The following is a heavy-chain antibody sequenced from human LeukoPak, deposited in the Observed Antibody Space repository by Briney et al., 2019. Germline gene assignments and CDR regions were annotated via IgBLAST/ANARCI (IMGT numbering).Heavy chain of an antibody. D-gene: IGHD3-22*01. CDR2: IYYSGKT. V-gene: IGHV4-59*08. J-gene: IGHJ1*01. Sequence: SETLSLTCSGSGGSINNYSWSWLRQPPGKGLEWFGNIYYSGKTNYNPSLKSRVTISVDTSKNQFSLRLSSVTAADTAVYYCARHFDYDSSGYPESFQDWGQGTLVTVSS. CDR3: ARHFDYDSSGYPESFQD. CDR1: GGSINNYS.